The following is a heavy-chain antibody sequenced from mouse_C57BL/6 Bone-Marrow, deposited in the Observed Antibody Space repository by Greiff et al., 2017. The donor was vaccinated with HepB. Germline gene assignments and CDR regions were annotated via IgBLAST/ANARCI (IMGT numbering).Heavy chain of an antibody. V-gene: IGHV1-82*01. CDR1: GYAFSSSW. CDR2: IYPGDGDT. J-gene: IGHJ3*01. D-gene: IGHD2-2*01. Sequence: VQLQQSGPELVKPGASVKLSCKASGYAFSSSWMSWVKQRPGKGLEWIGRIYPGDGDTNYNGKFKGKATLTADKSSSTAYMQLSSLTSEDSAVYFCCIRGHGYWFACWGQRTLVTVST. CDR3: CIRGHGYWFAC.